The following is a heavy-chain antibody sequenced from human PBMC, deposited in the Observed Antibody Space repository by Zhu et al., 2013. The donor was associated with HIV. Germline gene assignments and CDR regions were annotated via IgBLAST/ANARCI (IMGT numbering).Heavy chain of an antibody. V-gene: IGHV3-48*04. Sequence: EVQLVESGGGLVQPGGSLRLSCAASGFTFSGYSMNWVRQAPGKGLEWLSYISSGSTTIYYADSVKGRFTVSRDNANNSLFLHMNSLRAEDTAIYHCARGYGSGRSALDYWGQGTLVTVSS. CDR2: ISSGSTTI. D-gene: IGHD3-10*01. CDR1: GFTFSGYS. CDR3: ARGYGSGRSALDY. J-gene: IGHJ4*02.